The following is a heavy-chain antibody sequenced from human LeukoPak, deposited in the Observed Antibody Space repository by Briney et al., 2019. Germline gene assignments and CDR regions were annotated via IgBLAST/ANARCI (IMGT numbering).Heavy chain of an antibody. D-gene: IGHD6-19*01. CDR2: ISSSGSTI. Sequence: GGSLRLSCTASGFTFSSYEMNWVRQAPGKGLEWVSYISSSGSTIYYADSVKGRFPISRDNAKNSLYLQMNSLTAEDTAVYYCARVGYSSGRYYYFYHMDVWGKGTTVTVSS. CDR3: ARVGYSSGRYYYFYHMDV. J-gene: IGHJ6*03. V-gene: IGHV3-48*03. CDR1: GFTFSSYE.